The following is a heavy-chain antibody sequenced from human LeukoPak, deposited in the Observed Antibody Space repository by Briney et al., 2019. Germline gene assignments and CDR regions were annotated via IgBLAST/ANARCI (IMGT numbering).Heavy chain of an antibody. CDR2: IRYDGSNK. D-gene: IGHD3-22*01. J-gene: IGHJ4*02. CDR1: GFTICSYG. V-gene: IGHV3-30*02. CDR3: AKDPDYYDSSGYYYQPLGY. Sequence: GGSLRLSCAASGFTICSYGMHWVRQAPGKGREGVAFIRYDGSNKYYADYVKGRFTISRDSSKNTLYLQMNSLRAEDTAVYYCAKDPDYYDSSGYYYQPLGYWGQGTLVTVSS.